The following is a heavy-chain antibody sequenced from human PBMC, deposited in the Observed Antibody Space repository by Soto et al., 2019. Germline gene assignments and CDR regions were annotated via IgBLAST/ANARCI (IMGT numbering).Heavy chain of an antibody. Sequence: GASVKVSCKASGYTFTSYDINWVRQATGQGLEWMGWMNPNSGNTGYAQKFQGRVTMTRNTSISTAYMELSSLRSEDTAVYYCARGSSDSGWYLGGYYFDYWGQGALVTVSS. CDR2: MNPNSGNT. J-gene: IGHJ4*02. V-gene: IGHV1-8*01. D-gene: IGHD6-19*01. CDR1: GYTFTSYD. CDR3: ARGSSDSGWYLGGYYFDY.